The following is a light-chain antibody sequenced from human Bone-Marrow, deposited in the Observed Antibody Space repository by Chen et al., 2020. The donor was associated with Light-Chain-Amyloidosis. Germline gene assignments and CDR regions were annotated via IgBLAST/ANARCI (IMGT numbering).Light chain of an antibody. Sequence: DIVMTQSPDSLAVSLGGRATINCKSSQSILFSSNSENYLAWYQKKPGQPPNLLIYWASTRESGVPDRFSGSGSGTDFTLTISSLQAEDVAVYYCQQYYSAPWTFGQGTKVDVK. CDR2: WAS. V-gene: IGKV4-1*01. CDR1: QSILFSSNSENY. CDR3: QQYYSAPWT. J-gene: IGKJ1*01.